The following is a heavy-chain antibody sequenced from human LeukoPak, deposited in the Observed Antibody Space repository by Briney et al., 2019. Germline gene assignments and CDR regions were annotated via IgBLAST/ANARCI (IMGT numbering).Heavy chain of an antibody. CDR3: ARNDYESSGFDY. Sequence: SETLSLTCTVSGGSISGSSYYWGWIRQPPGKGLEWIGYIYYSGSTYYNPPLKSRVTMSVDTSKNQFSLKLSSVTAVDTAVYYCARNDYESSGFDYWGQGTLVTVSS. V-gene: IGHV4-39*07. CDR1: GGSISGSSYY. CDR2: IYYSGST. D-gene: IGHD3-22*01. J-gene: IGHJ4*02.